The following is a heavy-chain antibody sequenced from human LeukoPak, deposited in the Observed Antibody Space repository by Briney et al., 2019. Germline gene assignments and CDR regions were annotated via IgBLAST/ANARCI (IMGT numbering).Heavy chain of an antibody. Sequence: SETLSLTCTVSGDSITSYYWNWVRQSPEKGLEWIGYIHHTGKNYYNPSLKSRITMSVDTSKSQFFLKLSSVTAADTAVYYCAKWHERLLAFDSWGQGALVTVSS. CDR2: IHHTGKN. V-gene: IGHV4-59*01. D-gene: IGHD1-1*01. CDR1: GDSITSYY. J-gene: IGHJ4*02. CDR3: AKWHERLLAFDS.